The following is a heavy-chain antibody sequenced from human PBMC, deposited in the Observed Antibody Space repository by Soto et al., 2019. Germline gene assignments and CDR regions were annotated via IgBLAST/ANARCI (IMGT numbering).Heavy chain of an antibody. D-gene: IGHD3-3*01. V-gene: IGHV3-48*03. J-gene: IGHJ6*02. CDR2: ISSSGSTI. CDR3: ARDGYDFWSGYADYYYGMDV. CDR1: GFTFSSYE. Sequence: GGSLRLSCAASGFTFSSYEMNWVRQAPGRGLEWVSYISSSGSTIYYADSVKGRFTISRDNAKNSLYLQMNSLRAEDTAVYYCARDGYDFWSGYADYYYGMDVWGQGTTVTVSS.